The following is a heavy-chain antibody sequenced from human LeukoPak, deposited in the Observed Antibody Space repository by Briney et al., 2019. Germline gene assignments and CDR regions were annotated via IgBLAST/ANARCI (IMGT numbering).Heavy chain of an antibody. Sequence: TSETLSLTCTVSGYSISSAYYWAWIRQPPGKGLEWIGSIYHSGSTYYNPSLKSRVTISVDTSKNQFSLKLSSVTAADTAVYYCARHSLYYYYMDVWGKGTTVTISS. CDR2: IYHSGST. D-gene: IGHD2-21*01. CDR1: GYSISSAYY. CDR3: ARHSLYYYYMDV. V-gene: IGHV4-38-2*02. J-gene: IGHJ6*03.